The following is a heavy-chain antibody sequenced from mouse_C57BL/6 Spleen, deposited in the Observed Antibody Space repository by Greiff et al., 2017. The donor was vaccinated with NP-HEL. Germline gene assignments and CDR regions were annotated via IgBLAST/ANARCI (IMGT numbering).Heavy chain of an antibody. CDR1: GYTFTSYW. CDR3: GTGNYFDY. Sequence: VQLQQPGAELVMPGASVKLSCKASGYTFTSYWMHWVKQRPGQGLEWIGEIDPSDSYTNYNQKFKGKSTLTVDKSSSTAYMQLSSLTSEDSAVYYCGTGNYFDYWGQGTTLTVSS. CDR2: IDPSDSYT. V-gene: IGHV1-69*01. D-gene: IGHD4-1*01. J-gene: IGHJ2*01.